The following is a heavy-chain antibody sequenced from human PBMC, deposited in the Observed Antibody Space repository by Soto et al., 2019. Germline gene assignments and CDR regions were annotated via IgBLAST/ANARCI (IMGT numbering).Heavy chain of an antibody. J-gene: IGHJ5*02. Sequence: PSETLSLTCTVSGGSISSDGYYWSWIRQHPGKGLEYIGYIYHSGDSYYTPSLGRRVTISVDTSENQFSLHLRSVTAADTAVYYCARENYKSGDPHNWFDPWGQGIPVTVSS. CDR3: ARENYKSGDPHNWFDP. D-gene: IGHD2-21*01. CDR1: GGSISSDGYY. V-gene: IGHV4-31*03. CDR2: IYHSGDS.